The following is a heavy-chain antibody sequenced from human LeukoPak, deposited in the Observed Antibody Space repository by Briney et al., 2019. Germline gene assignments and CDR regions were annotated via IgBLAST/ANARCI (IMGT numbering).Heavy chain of an antibody. J-gene: IGHJ6*02. Sequence: SETLSLTCTVSGGSISSSSYYWGWIRQPPGKGLEWIGSIYYSGSTYYNPSLKSRVTISVDTSKNQFSLKLSSVTAADTAVYYCARHSLPYYYYYGMDVWGQGTTVTVSS. CDR3: ARHSLPYYYYYGMDV. V-gene: IGHV4-39*01. CDR1: GGSISSSSYY. CDR2: IYYSGST.